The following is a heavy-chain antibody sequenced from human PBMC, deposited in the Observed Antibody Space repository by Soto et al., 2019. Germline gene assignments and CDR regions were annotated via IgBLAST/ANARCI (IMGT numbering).Heavy chain of an antibody. CDR3: ARGTGLLITGNGLDV. CDR1: GDTVSTNSAT. D-gene: IGHD3-9*01. V-gene: IGHV6-1*01. CDR2: TYYRSKWYN. Sequence: PSQTLSLTCAISGDTVSTNSATWNWIRQSPSRGLEWLGRTYYRSKWYNDYGRSLQSRMTINTDTSKNQFSLQLNSVTTEDTAVYFCARGTGLLITGNGLDVWGQGTTVTVSS. J-gene: IGHJ6*02.